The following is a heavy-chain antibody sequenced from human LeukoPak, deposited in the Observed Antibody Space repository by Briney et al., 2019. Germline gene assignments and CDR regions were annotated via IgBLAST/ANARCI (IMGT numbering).Heavy chain of an antibody. Sequence: GGSLRLSCAASGFSFSSYGMHWVRQAPGKGLEWVAVISYDGSNKFYADSVKGRFTVSRDNSRNTLYLQMNSLRAEDTAVYYCAKMQWLATNYYWGQGTLATVSS. J-gene: IGHJ4*02. V-gene: IGHV3-30*18. CDR1: GFSFSSYG. CDR3: AKMQWLATNYY. D-gene: IGHD6-19*01. CDR2: ISYDGSNK.